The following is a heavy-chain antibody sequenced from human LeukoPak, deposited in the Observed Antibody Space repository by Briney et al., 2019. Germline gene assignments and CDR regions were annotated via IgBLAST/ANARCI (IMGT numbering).Heavy chain of an antibody. CDR1: GYTFTSYG. D-gene: IGHD3-10*01. CDR3: ARDWSILIWFGESLYPVDY. V-gene: IGHV1-18*01. Sequence: ASVKVSCKASGYTFTSYGISWVRQAPGQGLEWMGWISAYNGNTNYAQKLQGRVTMTTDTSTSTAYMELRSLRSDDTAVYYCARDWSILIWFGESLYPVDYWGQGTLVTVSS. CDR2: ISAYNGNT. J-gene: IGHJ4*02.